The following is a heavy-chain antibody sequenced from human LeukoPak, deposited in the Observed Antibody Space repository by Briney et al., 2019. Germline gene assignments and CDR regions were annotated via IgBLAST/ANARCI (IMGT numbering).Heavy chain of an antibody. CDR1: GDTFIIND. J-gene: IGHJ3*02. V-gene: IGHV1-8*01. CDR2: MNPNSGNT. D-gene: IGHD6-13*01. Sequence: ASVKVSYKASGDTFIINDINWVRQATGQGLEWMGWMNPNSGNTGYAQKFQGRVTMTRNTSISTAYTELTDLRSEDTAVYYCARVTAAGTWTFDIWGQGTTVTVSS. CDR3: ARVTAAGTWTFDI.